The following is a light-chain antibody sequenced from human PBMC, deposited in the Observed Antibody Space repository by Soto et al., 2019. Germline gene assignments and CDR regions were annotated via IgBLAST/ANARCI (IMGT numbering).Light chain of an antibody. CDR3: QKADSFPLT. Sequence: DIQMTQSPSSVSASIGDTVTITCRASQDISTLLAWYQQKPGKAPKLLIYGASTLESAVPSRFSGRGSRTAFTLTISSLQPEDFATYFCQKADSFPLTVGGGTKVEMK. J-gene: IGKJ4*01. CDR2: GAS. V-gene: IGKV1D-12*01. CDR1: QDISTL.